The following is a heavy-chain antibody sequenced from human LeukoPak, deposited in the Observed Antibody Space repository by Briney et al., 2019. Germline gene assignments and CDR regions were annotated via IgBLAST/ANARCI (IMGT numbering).Heavy chain of an antibody. J-gene: IGHJ3*02. CDR3: ARDSSLKQHSLFDI. CDR2: IIPIFGTA. CDR1: GGTFSSYA. V-gene: IGHV1-69*05. Sequence: SVKVSCKASGGTFSSYAISWVRQAPGQGLEWMGGIIPIFGTANYAQKFQGRVTITTDESTSTAYMELSSLRSEDTAVYYCARDSSLKQHSLFDIWGQGTMVTVSS. D-gene: IGHD6-6*01.